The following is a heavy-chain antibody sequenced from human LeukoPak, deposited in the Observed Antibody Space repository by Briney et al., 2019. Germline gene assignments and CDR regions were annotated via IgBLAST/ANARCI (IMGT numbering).Heavy chain of an antibody. J-gene: IGHJ6*03. CDR1: GGSISSSSYY. D-gene: IGHD2-15*01. CDR2: IYYSGST. Sequence: SETLSLTCTVSGGSISSSSYYWGWIRQPPGKGLEWIGSIYYSGSTYYNPSLKSRVTISVDTSKNQFSLTLSSVTAADTAVYYCARNGYCSGSYCYGYYYYMDVWGTGTTVSVSS. CDR3: ARNGYCSGSYCYGYYYYMDV. V-gene: IGHV4-39*07.